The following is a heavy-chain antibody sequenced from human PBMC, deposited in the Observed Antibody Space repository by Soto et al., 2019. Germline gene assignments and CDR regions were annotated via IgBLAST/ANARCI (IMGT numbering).Heavy chain of an antibody. J-gene: IGHJ4*02. CDR3: AKIRGSWIQLWPMIDY. CDR1: GFTFSSYG. V-gene: IGHV3-30*18. Sequence: HPGGSLRLSCAASGFTFSSYGMHWVRQAPGKGLEWVAVISYDGSNKYYADSVKGRFTISRDNSKNTLYLQMNSLRAEDTAVYYCAKIRGSWIQLWPMIDYWGQGTLVTVSS. D-gene: IGHD5-18*01. CDR2: ISYDGSNK.